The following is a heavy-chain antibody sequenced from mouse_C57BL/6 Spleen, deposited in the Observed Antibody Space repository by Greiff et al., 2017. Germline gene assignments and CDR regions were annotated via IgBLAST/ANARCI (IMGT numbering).Heavy chain of an antibody. CDR1: GYTFTSYW. D-gene: IGHD2-3*01. V-gene: IGHV1-50*01. J-gene: IGHJ3*01. Sequence: QVHVKQPGAELVKPGASVKLSCKASGYTFTSYWMQWVKQRPGQGLEWIGEIDPSDSYTNYNQKFKGKATMTVDTPSSTAYMQLSSLTSEDSAVYYCASYDGYYAVAYWGQGTLVTVSA. CDR3: ASYDGYYAVAY. CDR2: IDPSDSYT.